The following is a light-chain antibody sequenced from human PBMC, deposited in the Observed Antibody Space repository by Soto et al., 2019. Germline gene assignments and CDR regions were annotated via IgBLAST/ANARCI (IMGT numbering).Light chain of an antibody. Sequence: EIVLTQSPGTLSLSPGDRATLSCRASQSVNSNYLAWYQRKPGQAPRLLIYGASNRATDIPYRFSASGSGTVFTLTITRLEAEDFAGYYCQQYDSTPPTFGQGTKVEV. CDR1: QSVNSNY. V-gene: IGKV3-20*01. J-gene: IGKJ1*01. CDR2: GAS. CDR3: QQYDSTPPT.